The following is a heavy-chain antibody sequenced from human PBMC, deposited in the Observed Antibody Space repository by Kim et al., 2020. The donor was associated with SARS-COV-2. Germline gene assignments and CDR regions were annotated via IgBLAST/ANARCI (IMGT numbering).Heavy chain of an antibody. J-gene: IGHJ4*02. D-gene: IGHD5-12*01. Sequence: ASVKVSCKASGYTFTAYYIHWVRQAPGQGLEWMGRINPYSGVTDSAQNFQGRVTMTRDTSISTAYMALSRLTFDHTAVYFFCGYDGDYWGQGALVPASS. CDR3: CGYDGDY. V-gene: IGHV1-2*06. CDR2: INPYSGVT. CDR1: GYTFTAYY.